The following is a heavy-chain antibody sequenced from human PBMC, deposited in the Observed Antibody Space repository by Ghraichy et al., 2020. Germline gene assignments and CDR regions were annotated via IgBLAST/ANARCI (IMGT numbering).Heavy chain of an antibody. CDR3: AKDRHYYYDSMGPSWDY. D-gene: IGHD3-22*01. Sequence: GGSLRLSCAASGFTFSSYAMSWVRQAPGKGLEWVSAISGSGGSTYYADSVKGRFTISRDNSKNTLYLQMNSLRAEDTAVYYCAKDRHYYYDSMGPSWDYWGQGTLVTVSS. CDR1: GFTFSSYA. CDR2: ISGSGGST. V-gene: IGHV3-23*01. J-gene: IGHJ4*02.